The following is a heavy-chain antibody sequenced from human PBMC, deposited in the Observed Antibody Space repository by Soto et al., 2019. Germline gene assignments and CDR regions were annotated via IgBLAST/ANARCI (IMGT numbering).Heavy chain of an antibody. D-gene: IGHD3-16*01. CDR3: AKEGIWGSNFDY. Sequence: QVQLVESGGGVVQPGRSLRLSCAASGFTFSSYGMHWVRQAPGKGLEWVAVISYDGSNKYYADSVKGRFTISRDNSKNTLYLQMNSLRAEDTAVYYCAKEGIWGSNFDYWGQGTLVTVSS. CDR1: GFTFSSYG. J-gene: IGHJ4*02. CDR2: ISYDGSNK. V-gene: IGHV3-30*18.